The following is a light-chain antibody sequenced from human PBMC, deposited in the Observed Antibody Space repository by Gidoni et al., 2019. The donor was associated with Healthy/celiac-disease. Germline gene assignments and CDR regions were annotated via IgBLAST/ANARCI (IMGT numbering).Light chain of an antibody. J-gene: IGLJ2*01. CDR1: SSNSGAGSD. V-gene: IGLV1-40*01. CDR3: QSYDISLIGSVV. Sequence: QSVLTQPPSVSGAPGQRGTISCTGSSSNSGAGSDVHWYQQLTGTAPQTLICGNSNRPPGVPDRLSGCTSGTSASLPITALQSDDEADYYCQSYDISLIGSVVFGGGTTLTVL. CDR2: GNS.